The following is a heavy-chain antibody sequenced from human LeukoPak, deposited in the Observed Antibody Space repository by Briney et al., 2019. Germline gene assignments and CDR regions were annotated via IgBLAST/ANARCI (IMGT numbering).Heavy chain of an antibody. V-gene: IGHV4-34*01. Sequence: PSETLSLTCAVYGGSFSGYYWSWIRQPPGKGLEWIGEINHSGSTNYNPSLKSRVSISVDTSKNQFSLKLSSVTAADTAVYYCARGIKTVTIFGVVIIPHSWFDPWGQGTLVTVS. CDR2: INHSGST. CDR1: GGSFSGYY. CDR3: ARGIKTVTIFGVVIIPHSWFDP. J-gene: IGHJ5*02. D-gene: IGHD3-3*01.